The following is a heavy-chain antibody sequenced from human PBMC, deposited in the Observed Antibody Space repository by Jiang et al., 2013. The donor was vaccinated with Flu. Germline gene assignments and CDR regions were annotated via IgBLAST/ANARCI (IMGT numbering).Heavy chain of an antibody. CDR2: ITDDGDST. J-gene: IGHJ3*01. CDR3: ASPRHSERNFDAFDL. V-gene: IGHV3-23*01. Sequence: VQLLESGGGLVQPGGSLRLSCAASGFPFRDYAFNWVRQAPGKGLEWVSTITDDGDSTYYVESVKGRFTISRDNSKNTLYLQMSSLRAEDTAVYYCASPRHSERNFDAFDLWGQGTGVTVSS. CDR1: GFPFRDYA. D-gene: IGHD4-11*01.